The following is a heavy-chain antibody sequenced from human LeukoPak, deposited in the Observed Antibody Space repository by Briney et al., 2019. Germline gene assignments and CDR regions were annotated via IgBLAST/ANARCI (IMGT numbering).Heavy chain of an antibody. J-gene: IGHJ3*02. V-gene: IGHV3-48*01. CDR1: GFTFGSYW. Sequence: GGSLRLSCAASGFTFGSYWMSWVRQAPGKGLEWVSYISSSSSTIYYADSVKGRFTISRDNAKNSLYLQMNSLRAEDTAVYYCARGGSSSWLYLDAFDIWGQGTMVTVSS. D-gene: IGHD6-13*01. CDR2: ISSSSSTI. CDR3: ARGGSSSWLYLDAFDI.